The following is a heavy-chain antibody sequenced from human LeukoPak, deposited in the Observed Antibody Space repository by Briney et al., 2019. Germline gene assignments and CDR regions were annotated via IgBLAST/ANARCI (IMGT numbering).Heavy chain of an antibody. CDR1: GYSISSGYY. J-gene: IGHJ5*02. CDR2: VYHSGST. Sequence: SETLSLTCTVSGYSISSGYYWGWIRQPPGKGLEWIGSVYHSGSTYYNPSLKSRVTRSAGTSKNQFSLRLTSVTAADTAVYYCARDGLYGPGSYRTMNGFDPGGQEPRVTVSS. D-gene: IGHD3-10*01. V-gene: IGHV4-38-2*02. CDR3: ARDGLYGPGSYRTMNGFDP.